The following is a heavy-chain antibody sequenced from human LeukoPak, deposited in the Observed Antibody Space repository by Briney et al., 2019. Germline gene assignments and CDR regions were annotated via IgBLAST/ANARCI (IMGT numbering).Heavy chain of an antibody. Sequence: SETLSLTCTVSGGSISDSYYWDWIRQPPGKGLDWIGYIYYTGTTYYHPSLKSRVTIPLDTSKNQFSLRLNSVTAADAAVYFCARSGDAYSFDYWGQGSLVIVSS. D-gene: IGHD5-24*01. CDR3: ARSGDAYSFDY. V-gene: IGHV4-31*03. J-gene: IGHJ4*02. CDR2: IYYTGTT. CDR1: GGSISDSYY.